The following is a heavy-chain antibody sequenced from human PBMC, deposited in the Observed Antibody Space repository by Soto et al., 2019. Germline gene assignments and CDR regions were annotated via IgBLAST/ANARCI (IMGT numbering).Heavy chain of an antibody. J-gene: IGHJ6*03. CDR3: SRQASDFWSGKPQYYMDV. CDR2: IRSKANNYAT. CDR1: GFTFSGSA. D-gene: IGHD3-3*01. Sequence: LRLSCAASGFTFSGSAMHWVRQASGKGLEWVGRIRSKANNYATAYGASVKGRFTISRDDSKNTAYLQMNSLKTEDTAVYYCSRQASDFWSGKPQYYMDVWGKGTTVTVSS. V-gene: IGHV3-73*01.